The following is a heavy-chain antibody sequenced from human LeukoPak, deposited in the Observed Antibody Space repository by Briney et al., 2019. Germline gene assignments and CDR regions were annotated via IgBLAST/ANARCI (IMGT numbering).Heavy chain of an antibody. CDR1: GGTFSSYA. J-gene: IGHJ6*03. V-gene: IGHV1-69*05. Sequence: SVKVSCKASGGTFSSYAISWVRQAPGQGLEWMGGIIPIFGTANYAQKFQGRVTITTDESTSTAYMELSSLRSEDTAVYYCARDHWGKFDDYASPPYYYYYMDVWGKGTTVTVSS. CDR2: IIPIFGTA. D-gene: IGHD4-17*01. CDR3: ARDHWGKFDDYASPPYYYYYMDV.